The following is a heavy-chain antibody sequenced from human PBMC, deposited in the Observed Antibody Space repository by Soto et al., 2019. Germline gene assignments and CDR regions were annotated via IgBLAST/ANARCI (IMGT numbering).Heavy chain of an antibody. D-gene: IGHD2-21*01. CDR2: ISSSSSFR. CDR3: ARDPPLSVLVVVATDDF. CDR1: GFAFTNHN. J-gene: IGHJ4*02. Sequence: PGGSLRLSCAASGFAFTNHNMNFFRQAPFKWLEWVSSISSSSSFRNYADSVKGRFSISRDNDKNLVYLQMDSLRAEDTAVYYCARDPPLSVLVVVATDDFWGQGTLVTVSS. V-gene: IGHV3-21*01.